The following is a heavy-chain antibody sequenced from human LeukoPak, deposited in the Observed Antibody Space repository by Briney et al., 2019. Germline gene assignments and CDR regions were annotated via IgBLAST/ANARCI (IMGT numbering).Heavy chain of an antibody. Sequence: HGESLKISCKGSGYSFTSYWIGWVRQMPGKGLEWMGIIYPGDSDTRYSPSFQGQVTISADKSISTAYLQWSSLKASDTAMYYCARLDDILTGYYYFDYWGQGTLVTVSS. CDR3: ARLDDILTGYYYFDY. J-gene: IGHJ4*02. D-gene: IGHD3-9*01. V-gene: IGHV5-51*01. CDR2: IYPGDSDT. CDR1: GYSFTSYW.